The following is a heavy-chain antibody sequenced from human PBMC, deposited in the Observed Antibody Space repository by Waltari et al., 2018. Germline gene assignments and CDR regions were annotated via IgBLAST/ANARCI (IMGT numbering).Heavy chain of an antibody. V-gene: IGHV3-23*01. CDR2: ISGSGGST. J-gene: IGHJ4*02. Sequence: EVQLLESGGGLVQPGGSLRLSCAASGFTFSSYAMSWVRQAPGKGLEWVSAISGSGGSTYYADSGKGRFTISRDNSKNTLYLQMNSLRAEDTAVYYCAKVVTGTQGFSDYWGQGTLVTVSS. CDR1: GFTFSSYA. D-gene: IGHD1-7*01. CDR3: AKVVTGTQGFSDY.